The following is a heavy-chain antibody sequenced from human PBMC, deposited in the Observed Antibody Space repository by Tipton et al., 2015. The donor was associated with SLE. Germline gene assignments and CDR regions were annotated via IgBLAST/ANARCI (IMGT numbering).Heavy chain of an antibody. CDR3: ARDHPVAGPFDY. CDR1: GGSISNYY. Sequence: TLSLTCTVSGGSISNYYWSWIRQPAGKGLEWIGRIYTSGSTNYNPSLKSRVTMSVDTSKNQFSLKLSSATAADTAVYYCARDHPVAGPFDYWGQGTLVTVSS. J-gene: IGHJ4*02. D-gene: IGHD6-19*01. CDR2: IYTSGST. V-gene: IGHV4-4*07.